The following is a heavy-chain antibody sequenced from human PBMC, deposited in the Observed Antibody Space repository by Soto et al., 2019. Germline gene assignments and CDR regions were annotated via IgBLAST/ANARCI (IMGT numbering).Heavy chain of an antibody. V-gene: IGHV4-59*08. CDR1: GGSISSYY. Sequence: SETLFLTCTVSGGSISSYYWSWIRQPPGKGLEWIGYIYYSGSTNYNPSLKSRVTISVDTSKNQFSLKLSSVTAADTAVYYCARHAAYYDFWSGYYTYYFDYWGKGTLVTVSS. CDR3: ARHAAYYDFWSGYYTYYFDY. J-gene: IGHJ4*02. D-gene: IGHD3-3*01. CDR2: IYYSGST.